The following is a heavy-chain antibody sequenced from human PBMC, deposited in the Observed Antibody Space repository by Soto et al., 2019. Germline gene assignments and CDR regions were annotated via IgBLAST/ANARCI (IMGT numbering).Heavy chain of an antibody. V-gene: IGHV1-2*02. CDR2: INPNSGDT. Sequence: VHLVQSGAEVKKPGASVKVSCKASGYIFTGYHIHWVRQAPGRGLEWMGWINPNSGDTEYAQNFQGRVTMTRDTSFNVVYMEMSGLMSDDTAVYYCARDARGTRGFDEMDIWGQGTTVTVSS. D-gene: IGHD3-9*01. CDR1: GYIFTGYH. CDR3: ARDARGTRGFDEMDI. J-gene: IGHJ6*02.